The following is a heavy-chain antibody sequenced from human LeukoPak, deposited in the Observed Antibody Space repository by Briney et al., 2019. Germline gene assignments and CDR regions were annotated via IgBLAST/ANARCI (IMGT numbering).Heavy chain of an antibody. J-gene: IGHJ3*02. Sequence: PGGSLRLSCAASGFTFRSYSMNWVRQGPGKGLAWVSSITSSSTYRYYADSVKGRFTISRDNAKNSLYLQMNSLRAEDTAVYYCARDDMITFGGDSLGTNDAFDIWGQGTMVTVSS. V-gene: IGHV3-21*01. CDR1: GFTFRSYS. CDR2: ITSSSTYR. D-gene: IGHD3-16*01. CDR3: ARDDMITFGGDSLGTNDAFDI.